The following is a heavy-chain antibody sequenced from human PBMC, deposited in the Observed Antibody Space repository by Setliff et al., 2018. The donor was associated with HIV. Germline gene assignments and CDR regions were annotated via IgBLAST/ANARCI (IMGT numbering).Heavy chain of an antibody. CDR3: ARGSEADHQYYYYGMDV. V-gene: IGHV5-51*01. Sequence: GESLKISCKGSGYSFTSYWIGWVRQMPGKGLKWMGIIYPGDSDTRYSPSFQGQVTISADKSISTAYLQWSSLKASDTAMYYCARGSEADHQYYYYGMDVWGQGTTVTVSS. CDR2: IYPGDSDT. J-gene: IGHJ6*02. CDR1: GYSFTSYW.